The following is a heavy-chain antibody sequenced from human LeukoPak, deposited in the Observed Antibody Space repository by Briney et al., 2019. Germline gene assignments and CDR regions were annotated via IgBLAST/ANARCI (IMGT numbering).Heavy chain of an antibody. D-gene: IGHD3-22*01. CDR2: INHSGST. Sequence: SETLSLTCAVYGGSFSGYYWSWIRQPPGKGLEWIGEINHSGSTNYNPSLKSRVTISVDTSKNRFSLKLSPATAADTAVYYCARGSDYYDSSGYAGRYYYYGMDVWGQGTTVTVSS. V-gene: IGHV4-34*01. CDR3: ARGSDYYDSSGYAGRYYYYGMDV. CDR1: GGSFSGYY. J-gene: IGHJ6*02.